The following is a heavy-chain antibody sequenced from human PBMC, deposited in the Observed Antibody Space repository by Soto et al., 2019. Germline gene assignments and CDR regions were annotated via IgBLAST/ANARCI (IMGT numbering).Heavy chain of an antibody. CDR3: ARVSSSWDSYYYYYMDV. CDR2: IWYDGSNK. V-gene: IGHV3-33*01. Sequence: QVQLVESGGGVVQPGRSLRLSCAASGFTFSSYGMHWVRQAPGKGLEWVAVIWYDGSNKYYADSVKGRFTISRDNSKNTVYLQMNSLRAEDTAVYYCARVSSSWDSYYYYYMDVWGKGTTVTVSS. CDR1: GFTFSSYG. D-gene: IGHD6-13*01. J-gene: IGHJ6*03.